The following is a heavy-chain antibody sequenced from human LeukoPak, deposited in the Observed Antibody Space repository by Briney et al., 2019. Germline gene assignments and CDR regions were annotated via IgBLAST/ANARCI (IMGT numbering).Heavy chain of an antibody. CDR1: GFTFCDDA. J-gene: IGHJ6*02. CDR2: IISKAYGGTT. V-gene: IGHV3-49*04. CDR3: NRGPIQLWIHNGMDV. Sequence: GSLSLSSRAYGFTFCDDAMSWVRPAPGKGLEWVGFIISKAYGGTTEYAASVKGRFTISRDDSISVAYLHMNSLITDDTASYYCNRGPIQLWIHNGMDVWGQGTSVAVSS. D-gene: IGHD5-18*01.